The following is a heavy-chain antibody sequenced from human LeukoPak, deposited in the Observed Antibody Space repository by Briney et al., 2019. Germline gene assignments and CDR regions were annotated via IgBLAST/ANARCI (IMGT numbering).Heavy chain of an antibody. J-gene: IGHJ5*02. CDR3: ANTPDSYDFWSGYEPNWFDP. CDR2: IRYDGSNK. V-gene: IGHV3-30*02. D-gene: IGHD3-3*01. Sequence: PGGSLRLSCAASGFTFSGSAIHWVRQAPGKGLEWVAFIRYDGSNKYYADSVKGRFTISRDNSKNTLYLQMNSLRAEDTAVYYCANTPDSYDFWSGYEPNWFDPWGQGTLVTVSS. CDR1: GFTFSGSA.